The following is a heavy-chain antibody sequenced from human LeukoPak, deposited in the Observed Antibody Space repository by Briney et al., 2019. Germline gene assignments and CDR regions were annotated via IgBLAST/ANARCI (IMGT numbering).Heavy chain of an antibody. CDR3: ARVQKLYSSPNHWVDY. D-gene: IGHD6-13*01. Sequence: GASVKVSCKASGYTFTGYYMHWVRQAPGQGLEWMGWINPNSGGTNYAQKFQGRVTMTRDTSISTAYMELSRLRSDDTAVYYCARVQKLYSSPNHWVDYWGQGTLVTVSS. CDR2: INPNSGGT. J-gene: IGHJ4*02. V-gene: IGHV1-2*02. CDR1: GYTFTGYY.